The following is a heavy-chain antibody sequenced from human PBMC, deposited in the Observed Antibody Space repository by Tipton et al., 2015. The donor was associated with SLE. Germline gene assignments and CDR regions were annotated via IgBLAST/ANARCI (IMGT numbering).Heavy chain of an antibody. D-gene: IGHD6-19*01. V-gene: IGHV4-39*07. CDR2: IYYSGST. J-gene: IGHJ6*03. CDR3: ARDFYSSGSYYYYYYMDV. Sequence: TLSLTCTVSGGSISSGGYYWSWIRQHPGKGLEWIGSIYYSGSTYYNPSLKSRVTISVDTSKNQFSLKLSSVTAADTAVYYCARDFYSSGSYYYYYYMDVWGKGTTVTVSS. CDR1: GGSISSGGYY.